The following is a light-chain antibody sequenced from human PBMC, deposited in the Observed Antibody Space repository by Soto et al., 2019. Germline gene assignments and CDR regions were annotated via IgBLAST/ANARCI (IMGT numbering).Light chain of an antibody. CDR2: AAS. J-gene: IGKJ1*01. V-gene: IGKV1-39*01. CDR1: QSIRKY. CDR3: QQSSTTPWT. Sequence: DIQMTQSPSSLSASVGDRVTITCRASQSIRKYSNSYQQKPGEAPNRLIYAASSLQSGVPSRFSGSGSGTDFTLTISSLQPEDFATYVCQQSSTTPWTFGQGTKVEI.